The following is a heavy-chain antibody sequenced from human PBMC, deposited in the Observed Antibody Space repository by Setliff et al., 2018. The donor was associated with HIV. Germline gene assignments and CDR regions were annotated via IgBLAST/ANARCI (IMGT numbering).Heavy chain of an antibody. CDR2: ISGSGDST. Sequence: GGSLRLSCAASGFTFNYHAMTWVRQEPGKGLEWVSGISGSGDSTFYAHSVKGRFTISRDNSKNTLYLQMNSLRAEDTAIYYCARSGGIGNYHWDVWGKGTTVTVSS. CDR1: GFTFNYHA. J-gene: IGHJ6*03. CDR3: ARSGGIGNYHWDV. V-gene: IGHV3-23*01. D-gene: IGHD3-16*01.